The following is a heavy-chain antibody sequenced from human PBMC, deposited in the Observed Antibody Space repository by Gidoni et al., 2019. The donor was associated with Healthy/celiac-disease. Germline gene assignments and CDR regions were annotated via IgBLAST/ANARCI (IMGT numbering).Heavy chain of an antibody. V-gene: IGHV1-24*01. CDR1: GHTLTELS. J-gene: IGHJ1*01. D-gene: IGHD6-13*01. Sequence: QVQLVQSGAEVKKPGASVKVSCKVSGHTLTELSMHWVRQAPGNGLEWMGGFDPEDGETIYAQKFQGRVTMTEDTSTDTAYMELSSLRSEDTAVYYCATSGRYSSSWYVGSEYFQHWGQGTLVTVSS. CDR2: FDPEDGET. CDR3: ATSGRYSSSWYVGSEYFQH.